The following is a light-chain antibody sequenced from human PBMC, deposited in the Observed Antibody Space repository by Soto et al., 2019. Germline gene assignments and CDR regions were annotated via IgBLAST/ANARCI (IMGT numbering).Light chain of an antibody. J-gene: IGLJ2*01. V-gene: IGLV2-14*01. CDR3: SSYTSSSTSVVV. Sequence: QSALTQPASVSGSPGQSITISCTGTSSDVGGYNYVPWYQQHPGKAPKLMIYDVSNRPSGVSNRFSGSKSGNTASLTISGLQAEDEADYYCSSYTSSSTSVVVFGGGTKLTVL. CDR2: DVS. CDR1: SSDVGGYNY.